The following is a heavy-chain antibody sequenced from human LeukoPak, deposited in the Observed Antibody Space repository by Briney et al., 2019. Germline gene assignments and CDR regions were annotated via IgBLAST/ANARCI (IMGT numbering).Heavy chain of an antibody. CDR3: ARDFGFGDYGDFSDDAFDI. V-gene: IGHV1-2*02. CDR2: INPNSGGT. CDR1: GYTFTGYY. D-gene: IGHD4-17*01. J-gene: IGHJ3*02. Sequence: ASVKVSCKASGYTFTGYYMHWVRQAPGQGLEWMGWINPNSGGTNYAQKFQGRVTMTRDTSISTAYMELSRLRSDDTAVYYCARDFGFGDYGDFSDDAFDIWGQGTMVTVSS.